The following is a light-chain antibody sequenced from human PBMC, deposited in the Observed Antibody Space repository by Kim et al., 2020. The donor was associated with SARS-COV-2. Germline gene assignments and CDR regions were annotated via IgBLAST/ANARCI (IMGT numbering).Light chain of an antibody. Sequence: EIVLTQSPGTLSLSPGERATLSCRASQSVTSSHLAWYQQKPGQAPRLLVYVASRRATGIPDRFGGSGSGTDFTLTISRLEPEDFAVYFCQQYGRSPWTFGQGTKVDIK. CDR3: QQYGRSPWT. J-gene: IGKJ1*01. V-gene: IGKV3-20*01. CDR1: QSVTSSH. CDR2: VAS.